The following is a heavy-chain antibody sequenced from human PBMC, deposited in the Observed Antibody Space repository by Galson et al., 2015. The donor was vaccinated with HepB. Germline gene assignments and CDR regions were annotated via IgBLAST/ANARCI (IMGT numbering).Heavy chain of an antibody. CDR2: IKSEDEGGET. J-gene: IGHJ4*02. V-gene: IGHV3-15*01. CDR3: TTVDWTYKRSGYFDF. D-gene: IGHD1-7*01. CDR1: GFTFNYAW. Sequence: SLRLSCAASGFTFNYAWMNWVRQAPGKGLEWVGRIKSEDEGGETIYAAPVRGRFTVSRDDSINTLYLHMNSLQTEDTAVYYCTTVDWTYKRSGYFDFWGQGTLVTVSS.